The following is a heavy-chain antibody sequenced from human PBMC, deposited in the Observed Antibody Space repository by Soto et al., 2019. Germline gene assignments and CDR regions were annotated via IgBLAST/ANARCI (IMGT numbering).Heavy chain of an antibody. D-gene: IGHD2-15*01. CDR1: GGSISSYY. CDR2: IYYSGST. CDR3: ATHTRYCSGGSCLNWFDP. V-gene: IGHV4-59*01. Sequence: SETLSLTCTVSGGSISSYYWSWIRQPPGKGLEWIGYIYYSGSTNYNPSLKSRVTISVDTSKNQFSLKLSSVTAADTAVYYCATHTRYCSGGSCLNWFDPWGQGTLVTVSS. J-gene: IGHJ5*02.